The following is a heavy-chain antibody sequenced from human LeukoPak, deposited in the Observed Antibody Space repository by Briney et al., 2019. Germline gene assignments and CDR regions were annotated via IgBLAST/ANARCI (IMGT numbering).Heavy chain of an antibody. Sequence: ASVKVSCKASGYTFTAYQMHWVRQAPGQGLEWMGWINPNRGGTNRPQKFQGRVTMTRDTSISTAYLEVSSLTSDDTAVYFCARGRGMTTVTYFDYWGQGILVTVSS. D-gene: IGHD4-17*01. CDR3: ARGRGMTTVTYFDY. J-gene: IGHJ4*02. CDR1: GYTFTAYQ. V-gene: IGHV1-2*02. CDR2: INPNRGGT.